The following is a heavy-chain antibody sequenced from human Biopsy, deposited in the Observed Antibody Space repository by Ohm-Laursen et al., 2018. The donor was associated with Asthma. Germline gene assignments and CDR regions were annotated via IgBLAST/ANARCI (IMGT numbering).Heavy chain of an antibody. J-gene: IGHJ4*02. CDR3: ASDFPKDYVRYNSQF. V-gene: IGHV1-24*01. CDR2: HDHEEGGT. D-gene: IGHD1-1*01. CDR1: GYSLTDLS. Sequence: SVKVSCKISGYSLTDLSVHWVRQAPGQGLEWMGGHDHEEGGTVNARRFQGRVTMTEDTSTDTAYMELRSLSSDDTAVYYCASDFPKDYVRYNSQFWGQGTLVTVSS.